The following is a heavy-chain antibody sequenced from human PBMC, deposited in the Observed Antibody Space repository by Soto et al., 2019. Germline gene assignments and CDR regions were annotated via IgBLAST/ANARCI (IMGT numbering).Heavy chain of an antibody. V-gene: IGHV3-7*01. CDR2: IKQDGSER. J-gene: IGHJ4*02. Sequence: EVQMVESGGGLVQPGGSLRLSCAASGFTFSSYYMMWVRQAPGKGLEWVANIKQDGSERHYVDSVKGRFTISRDNAKNSLYLQMNSLRVEDTAVYYCAKRHLNWGQGTLVTVSS. CDR3: AKRHLN. CDR1: GFTFSSYY.